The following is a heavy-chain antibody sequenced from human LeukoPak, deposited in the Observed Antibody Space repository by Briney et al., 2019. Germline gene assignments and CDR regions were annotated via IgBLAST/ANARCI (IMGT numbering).Heavy chain of an antibody. CDR1: GFTFSSYW. CDR3: ARSYGDPTTNYYYGMDV. J-gene: IGHJ6*02. V-gene: IGHV3-7*01. D-gene: IGHD4-17*01. Sequence: PGGSLRLSCAASGFTFSSYWMSWVRQAPGKGLEWVANIKQDGSEKYYVDSVKGRFTISRDNAKNSLYLQMNSLRAEDTAVYYCARSYGDPTTNYYYGMDVWGQGTTVTVSS. CDR2: IKQDGSEK.